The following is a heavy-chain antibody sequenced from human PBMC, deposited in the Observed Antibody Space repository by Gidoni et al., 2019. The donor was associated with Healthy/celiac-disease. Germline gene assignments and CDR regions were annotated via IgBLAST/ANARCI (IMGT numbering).Heavy chain of an antibody. V-gene: IGHV3-11*01. CDR1: GFTFRDYY. J-gene: IGHJ4*02. Sequence: QVPLVESGGCLVKPGGSLRLSCAASGFTFRDYYMSWIRQAPGKGLEWVSYISSSGSTIYYADSVKGRFTISRDNDKNSLYMQMNSMRAEDTAVYYCARLRYSSAYAPIDYWGQGTLVTVSS. D-gene: IGHD6-25*01. CDR2: ISSSGSTI. CDR3: ARLRYSSAYAPIDY.